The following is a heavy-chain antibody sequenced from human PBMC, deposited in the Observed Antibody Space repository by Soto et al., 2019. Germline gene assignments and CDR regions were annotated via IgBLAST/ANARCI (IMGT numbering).Heavy chain of an antibody. Sequence: SETLSLTCTVSGGSNSSYYWSWIRQPPGKGLEWIGYIYYSGSTNYNPSLKSRVTISVDTSKNQFSLKLSSVTAADTAVYYCARHYLPAPFDYWGQGTLVTVSS. CDR3: ARHYLPAPFDY. V-gene: IGHV4-59*08. CDR2: IYYSGST. CDR1: GGSNSSYY. J-gene: IGHJ4*02. D-gene: IGHD3-16*02.